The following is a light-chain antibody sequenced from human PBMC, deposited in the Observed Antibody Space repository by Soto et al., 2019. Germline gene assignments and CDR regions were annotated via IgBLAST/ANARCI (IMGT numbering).Light chain of an antibody. CDR3: CSYAGRNTPVG. V-gene: IGLV2-23*01. CDR1: SSDVGTYNL. CDR2: EGS. Sequence: QSALTQPASVSGSPGQSITISCTGTSSDVGTYNLVSWYQQHPAKAPKLMIYEGSKRPSGVSNRFSASKSGNTASLTISGLQAEDEADYYCCSYAGRNTPVGFGGGTKLTVL. J-gene: IGLJ2*01.